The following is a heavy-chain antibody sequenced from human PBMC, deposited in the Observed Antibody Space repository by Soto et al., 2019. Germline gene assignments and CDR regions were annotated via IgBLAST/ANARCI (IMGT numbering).Heavy chain of an antibody. CDR2: IYYGGST. Sequence: SETLSLTCTVSGDSISTDYWSWIRQSPGKGLEWIGFIYYGGSTNYNPSLKSRVTISISTAYMELSSLRSEDTAVYYCARTLYGDNVDYWGQGTLVTVSS. V-gene: IGHV4-59*01. J-gene: IGHJ4*02. D-gene: IGHD4-17*01. CDR1: GDSISTDY. CDR3: ARTLYGDNVDY.